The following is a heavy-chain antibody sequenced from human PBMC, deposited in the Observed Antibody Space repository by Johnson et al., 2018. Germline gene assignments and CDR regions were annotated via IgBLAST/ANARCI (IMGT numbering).Heavy chain of an antibody. V-gene: IGHV1-69*12. Sequence: QVQLVQSGAEVKKPGSSVKVSCKASGGTFSSYAISWVRQAPGQGLEWMGGIIPIFGTANDAQKFQGRVTITADESTSTAYMELSSLRSEDTAVYYWASPRPSYIVVVPAAIGYYYYYGMDVWGQGTTVTVSS. CDR2: IIPIFGTA. CDR1: GGTFSSYA. CDR3: ASPRPSYIVVVPAAIGYYYYYGMDV. D-gene: IGHD2-2*02. J-gene: IGHJ6*02.